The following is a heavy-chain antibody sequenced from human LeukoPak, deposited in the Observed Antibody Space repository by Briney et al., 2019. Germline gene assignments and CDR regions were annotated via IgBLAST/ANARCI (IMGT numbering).Heavy chain of an antibody. CDR3: AKTVRYSSRGDFDY. CDR1: GFRFNNHG. CDR2: IWYDGNHK. J-gene: IGHJ4*02. Sequence: GRSLRLSCAASGFRFNNHGMHWVRQAPGKGLEWVAVIWYDGNHKYYADSVKGRFTISRDNSKNTLYLQMNTLRAEDTAVYYCAKTVRYSSRGDFDYWGQGTLVTVSS. V-gene: IGHV3-33*06. D-gene: IGHD6-13*01.